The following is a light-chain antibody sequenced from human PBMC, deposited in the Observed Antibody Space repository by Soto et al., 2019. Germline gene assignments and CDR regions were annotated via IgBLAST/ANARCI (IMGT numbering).Light chain of an antibody. J-gene: IGKJ1*01. V-gene: IGKV1-12*01. CDR2: AAS. CDR3: QQANSLPRT. CDR1: QGISTW. Sequence: DIQMTQSPSSVSASVGERVTITCRASQGISTWLAWYQQKPGGAPKLLVYAASSLQSGVPSRFSGSGSGTDFTLTISGLQAEDFATYYCQQANSLPRTFGQGTKVESK.